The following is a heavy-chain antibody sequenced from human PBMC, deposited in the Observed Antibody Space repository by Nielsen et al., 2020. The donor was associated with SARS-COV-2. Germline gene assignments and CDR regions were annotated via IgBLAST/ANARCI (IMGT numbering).Heavy chain of an antibody. V-gene: IGHV4-4*02. CDR3: ARDGSVMGAFDI. D-gene: IGHD2-21*01. J-gene: IGHJ3*02. Sequence: WIRQPPGKGLEWIGEIYHSGSTNYNPSLKSRVTISVDKSKNQFSLKLSSVTAADTAVYYCARDGSVMGAFDIWGQGTMVTVSS. CDR2: IYHSGST.